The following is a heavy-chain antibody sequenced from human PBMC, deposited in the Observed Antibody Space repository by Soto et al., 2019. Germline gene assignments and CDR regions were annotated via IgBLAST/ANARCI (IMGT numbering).Heavy chain of an antibody. CDR1: GFTFSGSA. CDR3: TPLYDCVWGSNYYYYYGMDV. V-gene: IGHV3-73*01. J-gene: IGHJ6*02. D-gene: IGHD3-16*01. CDR2: IRSKANSYAT. Sequence: GGSLRLSCAASGFTFSGSAMHWVRQASGKGLEWVGRIRSKANSYATAYAASVKGRFTISRDDSKNTAYLQMNSLKTEDTAVYYCTPLYDCVWGSNYYYYYGMDVWGQGTTVTVSS.